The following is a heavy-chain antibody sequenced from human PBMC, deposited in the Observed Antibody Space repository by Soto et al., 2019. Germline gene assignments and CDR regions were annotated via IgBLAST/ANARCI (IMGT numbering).Heavy chain of an antibody. V-gene: IGHV2-5*02. CDR3: AHKGPEDWPLDY. Sequence: QITLKESGPTLVRPTQTLTLTCAFSGFSLSTSGVGVGWIRQPPGKALEWLAVIYWDDSKHYSPSLRSRLTITKDTSKNQAVLTMTNMDPMDTVTYYCAHKGPEDWPLDYWGQGTLVTVSS. CDR1: GFSLSTSGVG. J-gene: IGHJ4*02. D-gene: IGHD3-9*01. CDR2: IYWDDSK.